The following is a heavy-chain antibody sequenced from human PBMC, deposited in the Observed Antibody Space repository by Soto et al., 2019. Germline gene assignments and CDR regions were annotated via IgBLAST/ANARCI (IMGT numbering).Heavy chain of an antibody. V-gene: IGHV3-30*19. CDR2: TSYDGSDK. D-gene: IGHD3-16*01. CDR1: GFTFRSYV. CDR3: ARWGTTGGLDV. J-gene: IGHJ1*01. Sequence: QVQLVESGGGVVQPGTSLRVSCVGSGFTFRSYVIHWVRQAPGKGLEWVALTSYDGSDKYYGDSVRGRFTISSDNSRNTVDLQMDNLRLEDTALYYCARWGTTGGLDVWGQGTLVSV.